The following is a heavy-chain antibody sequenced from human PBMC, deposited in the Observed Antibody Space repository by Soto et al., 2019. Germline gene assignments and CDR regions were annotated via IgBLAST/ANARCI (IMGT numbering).Heavy chain of an antibody. V-gene: IGHV4-39*01. CDR3: ARHGSN. CDR2: IYYSGIT. Sequence: SETLSLTCTVSGVSISNSSFYWGWIRRPPGKGLEWIGTIYYSGITYYNPSLKSRVTISVDTSKNQFSLKLTSVTAADTAVYYCARHGSNWGQGTLVTVYS. J-gene: IGHJ4*02. CDR1: GVSISNSSFY.